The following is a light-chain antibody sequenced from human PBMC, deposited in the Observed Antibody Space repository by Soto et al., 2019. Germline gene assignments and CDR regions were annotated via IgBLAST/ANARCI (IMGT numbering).Light chain of an antibody. CDR3: SSYTSSSTLVV. V-gene: IGLV2-14*01. CDR1: SSDVGGYNY. Sequence: QSALTQPASVSGSPGQSITISCTGTSSDVGGYNYVSWYQQHPGKAPKLMIYDVSNRPSGVSNRFSGYKSGNTASLTISGLQAEDEADYYCSSYTSSSTLVVFGGGTTLTVL. J-gene: IGLJ2*01. CDR2: DVS.